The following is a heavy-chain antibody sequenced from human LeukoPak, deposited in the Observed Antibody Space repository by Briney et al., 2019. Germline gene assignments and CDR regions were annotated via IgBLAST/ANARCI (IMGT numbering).Heavy chain of an antibody. D-gene: IGHD5-12*01. CDR3: ARDGPRSGYDLGHFDN. Sequence: SETLSLTCTVSGGSLSNYFWSWVRQPAGKGVEWIGRIYSTGRSDYNPSLKRRITISVDTSKNKSSLKLSSVTAADTAAYYCARDGPRSGYDLGHFDNLGQGTLVTASS. V-gene: IGHV4-4*07. CDR2: IYSTGRS. CDR1: GGSLSNYF. J-gene: IGHJ4*02.